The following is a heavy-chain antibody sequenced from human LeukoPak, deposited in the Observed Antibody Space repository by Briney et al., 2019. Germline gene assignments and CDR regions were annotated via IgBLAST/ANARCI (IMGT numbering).Heavy chain of an antibody. V-gene: IGHV3-23*01. CDR1: GFTFSSYG. J-gene: IGHJ6*03. D-gene: IGHD6-13*01. CDR2: ISGSGGST. Sequence: GGSLRLSCAASGFTFSSYGMSWVRQAPGKGLEWVSAISGSGGSTYYADSVKGRFTISRDNSKNTLYLQMSSLRAEDTAVYYCAKGGGYGSSYTPYYYYYMDVWGKGTTVTISS. CDR3: AKGGGYGSSYTPYYYYYMDV.